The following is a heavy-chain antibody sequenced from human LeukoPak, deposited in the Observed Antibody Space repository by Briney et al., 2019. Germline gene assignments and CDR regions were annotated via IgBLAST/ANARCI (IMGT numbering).Heavy chain of an antibody. CDR2: IIPIFGTA. J-gene: IGHJ3*02. V-gene: IGHV1-69*05. CDR3: ARGDYYDSSGEVRPGDAFDI. CDR1: GYTFTSYA. Sequence: GASVKVSCKASGYTFTSYAISWVRQAPGQGLEWMGGIIPIFGTANYAQKFQGRVTITTDESTSTAYMELSSLRSEDTAVYYCARGDYYDSSGEVRPGDAFDIWGQGTMVTVSS. D-gene: IGHD3-22*01.